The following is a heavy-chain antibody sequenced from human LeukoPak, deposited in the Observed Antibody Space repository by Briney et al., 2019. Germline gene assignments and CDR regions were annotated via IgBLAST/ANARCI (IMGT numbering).Heavy chain of an antibody. CDR1: GFTFSSYE. V-gene: IGHV3-48*03. Sequence: PGGSLRLSCAASGFTFSSYEMNWVRQAPGKGLEWVSYISSSGSTIYYADSVKGRFTISRDNAKNSLYLQMNSLRAEDTAVYYCARVGGSYAFDIWGQGTKVTVSS. J-gene: IGHJ3*02. CDR3: ARVGGSYAFDI. CDR2: ISSSGSTI. D-gene: IGHD2-15*01.